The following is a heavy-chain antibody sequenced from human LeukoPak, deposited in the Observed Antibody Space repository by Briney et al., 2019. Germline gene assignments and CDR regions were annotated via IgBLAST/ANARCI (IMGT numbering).Heavy chain of an antibody. D-gene: IGHD6-13*01. V-gene: IGHV1-69*13. CDR3: AGRFGSSLSWFDP. J-gene: IGHJ5*02. Sequence: SVKVSCKASGGTFSSYAISWVRQAPGHGLEWMGGIIPIFGTANYAQKFQGRVTITADESTSTAYMELSSLRSEDTAVYYCAGRFGSSLSWFDPWGQGTLVTVSS. CDR2: IIPIFGTA. CDR1: GGTFSSYA.